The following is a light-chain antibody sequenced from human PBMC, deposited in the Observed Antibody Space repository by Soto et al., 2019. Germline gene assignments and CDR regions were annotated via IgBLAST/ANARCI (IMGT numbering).Light chain of an antibody. Sequence: EIVLTQSPATLSLSAGERATLSCRASLSVSIYVAWYQQKPGQAPRLLIYDASSRATGIPARFSGSGSGTEFTLIISSLQSEDSAVYYCQQYNSWLWTFGQGTKVDI. V-gene: IGKV3-15*01. CDR1: LSVSIY. CDR3: QQYNSWLWT. J-gene: IGKJ1*01. CDR2: DAS.